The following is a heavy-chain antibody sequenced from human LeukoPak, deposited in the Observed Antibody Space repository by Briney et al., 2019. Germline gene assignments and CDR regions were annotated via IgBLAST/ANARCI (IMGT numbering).Heavy chain of an antibody. CDR3: ANRGIGSSWYYFDY. Sequence: GGSLRLSCAASGFIFSTYGMHWVRQAPGKGLEWVAFIRNDGSDKYYAVSVKGRFTISRDNSKNTLYLQMNSLRAEDTALYYCANRGIGSSWYYFDYWGQGTLVTVSS. J-gene: IGHJ4*02. CDR2: IRNDGSDK. CDR1: GFIFSTYG. V-gene: IGHV3-30*02. D-gene: IGHD6-13*01.